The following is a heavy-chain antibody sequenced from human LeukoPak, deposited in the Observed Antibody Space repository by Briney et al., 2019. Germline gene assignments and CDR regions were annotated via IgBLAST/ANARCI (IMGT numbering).Heavy chain of an antibody. J-gene: IGHJ4*02. CDR1: GLTFSSYA. V-gene: IGHV3-23*01. Sequence: PGGSLRLSCAASGLTFSSYAMSWVRQAPGKGLEWVSAISGSGGSTYYADSVKGRFTISRDNSKNTLYLQMNSLRAEDTAVYYCAKAAKGYDSSGYDIDYWGQGTLVTVSS. CDR2: ISGSGGST. CDR3: AKAAKGYDSSGYDIDY. D-gene: IGHD3-22*01.